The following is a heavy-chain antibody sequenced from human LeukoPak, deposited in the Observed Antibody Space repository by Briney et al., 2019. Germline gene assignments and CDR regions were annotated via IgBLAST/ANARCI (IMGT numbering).Heavy chain of an antibody. CDR2: IYYSGST. CDR3: ASFYYGSGSYYNVPYYYYMDV. V-gene: IGHV4-39*01. J-gene: IGHJ6*03. Sequence: PSETLSLTCTVSGVSISSSNSYWGWIRQPPGKGLEWIATIYYSGSTYYNPSLKSRVTISVDTSKNQFSLKLSSVTAADTAVYYCASFYYGSGSYYNVPYYYYMDVWGKGTTVTISS. D-gene: IGHD3-10*01. CDR1: GVSISSSNSY.